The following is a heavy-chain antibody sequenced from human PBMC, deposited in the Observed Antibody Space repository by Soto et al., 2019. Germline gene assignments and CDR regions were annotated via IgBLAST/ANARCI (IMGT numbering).Heavy chain of an antibody. CDR2: INAGNGNT. CDR3: AYADDSSGRFGVDY. Sequence: QVQLVQSGAEVKKPGASVKVSCKASGYTFTSYAMHWVRQAPGQRLEWMGWINAGNGNTKYSQKFQGRVTITRDTSASTAYMELSILRSEDTAVYYCAYADDSSGRFGVDYWGQGTLVTVSS. CDR1: GYTFTSYA. V-gene: IGHV1-3*01. D-gene: IGHD3-22*01. J-gene: IGHJ4*02.